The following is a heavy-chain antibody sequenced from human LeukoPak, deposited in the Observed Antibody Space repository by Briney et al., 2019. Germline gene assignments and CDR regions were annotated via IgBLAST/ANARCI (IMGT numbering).Heavy chain of an antibody. V-gene: IGHV3-48*03. CDR3: ARETLCCGGDCLDF. CDR1: GFRFSTN. Sequence: GGSLTLSWAVSGFRFSTNEWRSVSHAPGGGRELITYIDTSGSTTFYADSVKSRFTTSRDNAKNSLFLQMSSLRAEDAALYYCARETLCCGGDCLDFWGQGTRVTVSS. J-gene: IGHJ4*02. CDR2: IDTSGSTT. D-gene: IGHD2-21*01.